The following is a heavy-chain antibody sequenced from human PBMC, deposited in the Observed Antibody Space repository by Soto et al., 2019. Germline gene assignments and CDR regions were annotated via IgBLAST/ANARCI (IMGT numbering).Heavy chain of an antibody. V-gene: IGHV1-3*01. J-gene: IGHJ6*02. CDR3: ARDPSYYGMDV. Sequence: ASVKFSCKASGYTFTSYAMHWVRQAPGQRLEWMGWINAGNGNTKYSQKFQGRVTITRDTSASTAYMELSSLRSEDTAVYYCARDPSYYGMDVWGQGTTVTVSS. CDR1: GYTFTSYA. CDR2: INAGNGNT.